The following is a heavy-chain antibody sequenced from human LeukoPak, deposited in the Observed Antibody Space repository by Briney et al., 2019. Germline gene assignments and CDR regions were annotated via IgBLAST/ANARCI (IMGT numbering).Heavy chain of an antibody. Sequence: SETLSLTCTVSGDSISSYYWNWIRQPAGKGLEWIGRIYASGYTEYNPSLQTRVTMSVDTSKNEFSLKVDTVTAADTDVYFCARNHIVTGTYFDSWGQGILVTVSS. CDR2: IYASGYT. CDR3: ARNHIVTGTYFDS. J-gene: IGHJ4*02. CDR1: GDSISSYY. D-gene: IGHD3-10*01. V-gene: IGHV4-4*07.